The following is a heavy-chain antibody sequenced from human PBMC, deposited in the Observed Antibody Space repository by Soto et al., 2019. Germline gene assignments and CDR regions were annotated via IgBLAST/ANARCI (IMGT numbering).Heavy chain of an antibody. V-gene: IGHV4-39*01. D-gene: IGHD3-22*01. CDR3: ARHSVDYYDSSGYLY. CDR1: GGSISSSSYY. Sequence: SETLSLTCTVSGGSISSSSYYWGWIRQPPGKGLEWIGSIYYSGSTYYNPSLKSRVTISVDTSKNQFSLKLSSVTAADTAVYYCARHSVDYYDSSGYLYWGQGTLVTVSS. J-gene: IGHJ4*02. CDR2: IYYSGST.